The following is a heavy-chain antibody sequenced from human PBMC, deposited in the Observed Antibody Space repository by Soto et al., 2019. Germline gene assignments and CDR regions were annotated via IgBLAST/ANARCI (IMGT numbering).Heavy chain of an antibody. D-gene: IGHD6-19*01. V-gene: IGHV3-9*01. CDR2: ISWNSGSI. J-gene: IGHJ6*02. CDR3: AKDITKSSLDGMDV. CDR1: GFTFDDYA. Sequence: QPGGSLRLSCAASGFTFDDYAMHWVRQAPGKGLEWVSGISWNSGSIGYADSVKGRFTISRDNAKNSLYLQMNSLRAEDTALYYCAKDITKSSLDGMDVWGQGTTVTVSS.